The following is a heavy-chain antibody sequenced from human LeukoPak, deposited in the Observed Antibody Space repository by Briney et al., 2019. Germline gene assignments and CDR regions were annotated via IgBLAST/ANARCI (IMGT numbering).Heavy chain of an antibody. CDR1: GYTFTSYD. V-gene: IGHV1-8*01. Sequence: ASVKVSCKASGYTFTSYDLNGVRQAAGQGLEWMGWMNPNRGNTGYAQKFQGRVTLTRNTSISTAYMDLGSLRSEDTAVYYCARGLGIAAAGTVRLDYWGQGNLVTVSS. CDR2: MNPNRGNT. J-gene: IGHJ4*02. CDR3: ARGLGIAAAGTVRLDY. D-gene: IGHD6-13*01.